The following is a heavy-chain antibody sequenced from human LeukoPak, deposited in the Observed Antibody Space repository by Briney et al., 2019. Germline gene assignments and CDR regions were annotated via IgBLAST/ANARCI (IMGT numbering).Heavy chain of an antibody. Sequence: SETLSLTCAVYGGSFSGYNWSWIRQPPGKGLEWIGEINHSGSTNYNPSLKSRVTISVDTSKNQFSLKLSSVTAADTAVYYCARAPRWEWLLLYYFDYWGQGTLVTVSS. CDR1: GGSFSGYN. V-gene: IGHV4-34*01. CDR3: ARAPRWEWLLLYYFDY. J-gene: IGHJ4*02. CDR2: INHSGST. D-gene: IGHD3-22*01.